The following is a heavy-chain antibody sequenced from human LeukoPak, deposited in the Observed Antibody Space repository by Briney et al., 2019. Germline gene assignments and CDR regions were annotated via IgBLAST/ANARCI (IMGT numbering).Heavy chain of an antibody. CDR3: ARGYYYYDSSGYYPKPDDAFDI. D-gene: IGHD3-22*01. J-gene: IGHJ3*02. CDR2: ISAYNGNT. CDR1: GYTFTSYG. V-gene: IGHV1-18*01. Sequence: ASVKVSCKASGYTFTSYGISWVRQAPGQGLEWMGWISAYNGNTNYAQKLQGRVTMTTDTSTSTAYMELRSLRSDDTAVYYCARGYYYYDSSGYYPKPDDAFDIWGQGTMVTVPS.